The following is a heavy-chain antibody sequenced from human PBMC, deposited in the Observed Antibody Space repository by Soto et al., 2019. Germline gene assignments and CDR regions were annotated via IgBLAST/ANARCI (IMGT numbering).Heavy chain of an antibody. CDR3: AKGLPYYYYYGMDV. D-gene: IGHD2-15*01. V-gene: IGHV3-30*18. CDR1: GFAFSSYG. J-gene: IGHJ6*02. CDR2: ISYDGSNK. Sequence: QVQLVESGGGVVQPGRSLRLSCAASGFAFSSYGMHWVRQAPGKGLEWVAVISYDGSNKYYEDSVKGRVTISRDNSKNKLYLQLSRLRAEDTAVYYCAKGLPYYYYYGMDVWGQGTTVTVSS.